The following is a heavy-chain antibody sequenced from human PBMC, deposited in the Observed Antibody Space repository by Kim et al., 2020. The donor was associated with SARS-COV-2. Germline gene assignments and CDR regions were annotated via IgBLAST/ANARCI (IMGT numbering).Heavy chain of an antibody. Sequence: GSLRLSCAASGFTVSSNYMSWVRQAPGKGLEWVSVIYSGGSTYYADSVKGRFTISRDNSKNTLYLQMNSLRAEDTAVYYCAREKGQLGIGAFDIWGQGTMVTVSS. CDR1: GFTVSSNY. V-gene: IGHV3-53*01. J-gene: IGHJ3*02. CDR2: IYSGGST. CDR3: AREKGQLGIGAFDI. D-gene: IGHD7-27*01.